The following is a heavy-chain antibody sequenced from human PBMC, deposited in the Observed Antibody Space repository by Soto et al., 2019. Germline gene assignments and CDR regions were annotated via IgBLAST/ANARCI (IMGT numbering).Heavy chain of an antibody. Sequence: GSLRLSCTASGFTFGDYALSWFRQAPGKGLEWVGFIRSKAYGGTTEYAASVKGRFTISRDDSKSIAYLQMNSLKTEDTAVYYCTRGYSSSSVSGRYYYGVDKGVQGTTVTVPS. J-gene: IGHJ6*02. V-gene: IGHV3-49*03. CDR2: IRSKAYGGTT. CDR3: TRGYSSSSVSGRYYYGVDK. D-gene: IGHD6-6*01. CDR1: GFTFGDYA.